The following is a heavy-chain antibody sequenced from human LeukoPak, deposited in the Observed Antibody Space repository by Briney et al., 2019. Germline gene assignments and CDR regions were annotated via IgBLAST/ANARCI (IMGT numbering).Heavy chain of an antibody. Sequence: SETLSLTCAVYGGSFSGYYWNWIRQPPGKGLEWIGEINHSGSTNYNPSLKSRVTISVDMSKNQFSLKLSSVTAADTAVYYCARANRHHYYDSSGYYFDYWGQGTLVTVSS. CDR1: GGSFSGYY. J-gene: IGHJ4*02. CDR2: INHSGST. V-gene: IGHV4-34*01. CDR3: ARANRHHYYDSSGYYFDY. D-gene: IGHD3-22*01.